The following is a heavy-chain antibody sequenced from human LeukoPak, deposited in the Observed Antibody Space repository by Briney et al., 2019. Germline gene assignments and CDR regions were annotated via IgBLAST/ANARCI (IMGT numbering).Heavy chain of an antibody. CDR3: ARTSIAAPRKNWLEP. CDR1: GYTFTGYY. V-gene: IGHV1-2*02. J-gene: IGHJ5*02. Sequence: ASVKVSCKASGYTFTGYYMHWVRHAPGQGLEWMGCINPNSGGTNYAQKFQGRVTMTRDTSISTAYMELSRLRSDDTAVYYCARTSIAAPRKNWLEPWGQGTLVTVSS. CDR2: INPNSGGT. D-gene: IGHD6-6*01.